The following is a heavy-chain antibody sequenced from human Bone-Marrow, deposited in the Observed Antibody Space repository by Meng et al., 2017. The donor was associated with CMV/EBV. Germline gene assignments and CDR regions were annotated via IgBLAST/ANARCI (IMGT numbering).Heavy chain of an antibody. D-gene: IGHD3-3*01. CDR1: GFRCSNYG. CDR3: AKSWDDFWRGLLQH. J-gene: IGHJ1*01. CDR2: IPSGGGNT. Sequence: SGFRCSNYGMNWVRQAPGKGLEWVAVIPSGGGNTYYADSVRGRFTISRDSSSDTLHLEMKSLRAEDTAVYYCAKSWDDFWRGLLQHWGQGTLVTRLL. V-gene: IGHV3-30*02.